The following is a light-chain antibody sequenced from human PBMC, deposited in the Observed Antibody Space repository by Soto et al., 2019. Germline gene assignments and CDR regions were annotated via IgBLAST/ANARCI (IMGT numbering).Light chain of an antibody. V-gene: IGKV3-20*01. CDR3: QQYGSSPPWT. CDR1: QSVSSNY. CDR2: GAS. Sequence: EIVLTQSPGTLSLSPGERATLSCRASQSVSSNYLAWYQQKPGQAPRLLVYGASSRATGIPDRFSGSGSGTDFTLTSSRLEPEDFAVYYCQQYGSSPPWTFGQGTEVEIK. J-gene: IGKJ1*01.